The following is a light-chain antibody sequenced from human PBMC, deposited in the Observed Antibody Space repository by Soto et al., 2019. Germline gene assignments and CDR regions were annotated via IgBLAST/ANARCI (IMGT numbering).Light chain of an antibody. CDR3: QQYDSYSGLT. V-gene: IGKV1-5*03. CDR1: QSISNW. CDR2: TAS. J-gene: IGKJ4*01. Sequence: DIQMTQSPSTLSASVGDRVTITCRASQSISNWLAWYQQKPGNAPKLLIYTASTLNSGVPSRFSGSGSGTEFTLTISSLQPDDFANYYCQQYDSYSGLTFGGGTKVEIK.